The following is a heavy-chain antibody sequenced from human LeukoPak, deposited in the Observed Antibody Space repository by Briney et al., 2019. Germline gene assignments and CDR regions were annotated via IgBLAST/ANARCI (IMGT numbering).Heavy chain of an antibody. D-gene: IGHD3-9*01. V-gene: IGHV3-23*01. CDR2: ISGSGGST. CDR1: GFTFSSYA. Sequence: GGSLRLSCAASGFTFSSYAMSWVRQAPGKGLEWVSAISGSGGSTYYADSVKGRFTISRDNSKNTLYLQMNSLRAEDTAVYYCAKDWYYDILTGSYYFDYWGQGTLVTVSS. CDR3: AKDWYYDILTGSYYFDY. J-gene: IGHJ4*02.